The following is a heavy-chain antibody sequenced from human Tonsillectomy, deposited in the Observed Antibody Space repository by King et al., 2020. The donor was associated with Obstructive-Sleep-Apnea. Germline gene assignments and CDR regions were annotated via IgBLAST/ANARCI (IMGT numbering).Heavy chain of an antibody. V-gene: IGHV4-59*01. CDR3: ARDRTYGNGYYGVDV. Sequence: QLQESGPGLVKPSEALPLTCTVSGGSISNYYWRWIRQPPGKGLEWVGSMSYSGQTNDNPSLKSRVTITIDTSKNQFSLELSSVSAADTAVYYCARDRTYGNGYYGVDVWGQGTAVTVSS. D-gene: IGHD3-10*01. J-gene: IGHJ6*02. CDR2: MSYSGQT. CDR1: GGSISNYY.